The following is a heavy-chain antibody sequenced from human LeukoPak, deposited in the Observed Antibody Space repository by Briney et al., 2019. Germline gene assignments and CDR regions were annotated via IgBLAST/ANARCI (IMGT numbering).Heavy chain of an antibody. CDR1: GGSISSYY. Sequence: SETLSLTCTVSGGSISSYYWSWIRQPPGKGLEWVGYIYYSGSTNYNPSLKSRVTISVDTSKNQFSLKLSSVTAADTAVYYCARASWYSSGLYFDYWGQGTLVTVSS. CDR2: IYYSGST. CDR3: ARASWYSSGLYFDY. V-gene: IGHV4-59*08. J-gene: IGHJ4*02. D-gene: IGHD6-25*01.